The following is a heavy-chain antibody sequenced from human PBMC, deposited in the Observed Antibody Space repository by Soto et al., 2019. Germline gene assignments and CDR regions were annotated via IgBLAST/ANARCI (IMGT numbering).Heavy chain of an antibody. CDR2: IIPIFGTA. D-gene: IGHD3-3*01. Sequence: GASVKVSCKASGGTFSSYAISCVRQAPGQGLEWMGGIIPIFGTANYAQKFQGRVTITADESTSTAYMELSSLRSEDTAVYYCARANGYPHGTISNYYYYYGMDVWGQGTTVTVSS. J-gene: IGHJ6*02. V-gene: IGHV1-69*13. CDR3: ARANGYPHGTISNYYYYYGMDV. CDR1: GGTFSSYA.